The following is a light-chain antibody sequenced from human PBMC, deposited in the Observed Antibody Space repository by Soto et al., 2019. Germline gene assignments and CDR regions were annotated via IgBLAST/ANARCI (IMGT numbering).Light chain of an antibody. J-gene: IGKJ4*01. Sequence: EIVMTQSPATLSVSPGERATLSCRASQSVSSNLAWYQQKPGQAPRLLIYGASTRATGIPARFSGSGSGTEFSLTISSLQSEDFAVYHCQQYSNWPLTFGGGTKVEIK. CDR1: QSVSSN. CDR3: QQYSNWPLT. V-gene: IGKV3-15*01. CDR2: GAS.